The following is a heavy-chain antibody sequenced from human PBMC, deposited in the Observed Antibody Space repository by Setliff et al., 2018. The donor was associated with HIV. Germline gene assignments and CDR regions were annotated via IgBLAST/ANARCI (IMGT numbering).Heavy chain of an antibody. CDR3: ATYADRESNRFDP. CDR1: GGSISSSTYY. V-gene: IGHV4-61*02. Sequence: SETLSLTCSVSGGSISSSTYYWSWIRQPAGKGLEWIGRIYTTGTTDYNPSLKSRVTISVDTSKNQFSLKLSSVTAADTAVYYCATYADRESNRFDPWGQGTLVT. CDR2: IYTTGTT. D-gene: IGHD3-10*01. J-gene: IGHJ5*02.